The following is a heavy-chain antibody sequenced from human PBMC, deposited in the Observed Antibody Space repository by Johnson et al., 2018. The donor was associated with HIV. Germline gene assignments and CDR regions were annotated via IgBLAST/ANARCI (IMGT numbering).Heavy chain of an antibody. CDR2: INGDGSGI. Sequence: MQLVESGGGLVQPGRSLRLSCAASGFSFDAYGMHWVRQGPGKGLVWVSRINGDGSGITYADSVQGRFTISRDNAKNSLYLQMNSLRAEDTAVYYCASAWGELDDAFDIWGQGTMVTVSS. D-gene: IGHD1-26*01. CDR1: GFSFDAYG. V-gene: IGHV3-74*02. CDR3: ASAWGELDDAFDI. J-gene: IGHJ3*02.